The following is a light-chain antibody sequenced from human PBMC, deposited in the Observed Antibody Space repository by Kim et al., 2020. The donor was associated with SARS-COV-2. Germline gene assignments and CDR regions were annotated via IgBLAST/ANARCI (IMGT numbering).Light chain of an antibody. V-gene: IGKV3-20*01. CDR3: QKYSSALWT. Sequence: SPGGKATLSCGASHSVTSRVLDWYQQKPGQAPRLLLYGAYTRATGIPDRFSGSGCGTDFTLTISRLEREDIAEYISQKYSSALWTVGQGTKVDI. J-gene: IGKJ1*01. CDR1: HSVTSRV. CDR2: GAY.